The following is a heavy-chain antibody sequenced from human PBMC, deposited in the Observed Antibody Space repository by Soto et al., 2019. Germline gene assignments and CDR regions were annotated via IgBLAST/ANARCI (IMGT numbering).Heavy chain of an antibody. J-gene: IGHJ4*02. CDR3: TRNRIEFVWRRFDF. Sequence: QLQLQESGPGLVKPSETLSLTCTVSTDSSSFTNSYWGWIRQPPGKVLQWIGSSSYNGGTFYNPSLKGRVVLSFDTSKKQSALQVTLVTAADTAVYCCTRNRIEFVWRRFDFWGQGSPVTVSS. V-gene: IGHV4-39*01. D-gene: IGHD2-21*01. CDR1: TDSSSFTNSY. CDR2: SSYNGGT.